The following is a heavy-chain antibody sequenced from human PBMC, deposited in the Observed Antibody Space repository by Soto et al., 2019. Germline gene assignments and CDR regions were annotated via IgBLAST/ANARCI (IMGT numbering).Heavy chain of an antibody. CDR2: ISYDGSNK. CDR1: GFTFSSYA. J-gene: IGHJ4*02. Sequence: QVQLVESGGGVVQPGRSLRLSCAASGFTFSSYAMHWVRQAPGKGLEWVAVISYDGSNKYYADSVKGRFTISRDNSKNTLYLQMNSLRAEDTAVYYCARDNPPRLTVTTPDYWGQGTLVTVSS. V-gene: IGHV3-30-3*01. CDR3: ARDNPPRLTVTTPDY. D-gene: IGHD4-17*01.